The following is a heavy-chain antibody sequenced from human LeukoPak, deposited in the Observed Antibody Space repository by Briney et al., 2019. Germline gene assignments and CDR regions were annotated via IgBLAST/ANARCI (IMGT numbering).Heavy chain of an antibody. Sequence: ETLSLTCTVSGCTISSYYWSWIRQPPGKGLEWIGYIHYSGSTNYNPSLKSGGTISVDTSKNQFSLKLSSVTAADTAVYYCAGRSEGYCGGDCYAYYYYYMDVWGKGTTVTVSS. J-gene: IGHJ6*03. D-gene: IGHD2-21*02. V-gene: IGHV4-59*08. CDR3: AGRSEGYCGGDCYAYYYYYMDV. CDR2: IHYSGST. CDR1: GCTISSYY.